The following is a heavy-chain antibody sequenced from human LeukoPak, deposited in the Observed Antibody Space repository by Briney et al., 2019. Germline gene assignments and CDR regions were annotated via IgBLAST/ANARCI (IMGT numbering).Heavy chain of an antibody. V-gene: IGHV4-34*01. J-gene: IGHJ4*02. CDR2: INHSGST. D-gene: IGHD3-9*01. Sequence: SETLSLTCAVYGGSFSGYYWSWIRQPPGKGLEWIGEINHSGSTNYNPSLKSRVTISVDTSKNQFSLKLSSVTAADTAVYYCARVHDILIGYYIDYWGQGTLVTVSS. CDR3: ARVHDILIGYYIDY. CDR1: GGSFSGYY.